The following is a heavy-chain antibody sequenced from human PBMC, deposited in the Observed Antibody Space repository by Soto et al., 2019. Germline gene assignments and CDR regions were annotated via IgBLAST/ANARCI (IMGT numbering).Heavy chain of an antibody. CDR3: ARADAGSNYGAFHD. J-gene: IGHJ4*03. D-gene: IGHD4-17*01. CDR2: INPNSGGK. CDR1: GYTYTDYY. V-gene: IGHV1-2*02. Sequence: SVKVSCKASGYTYTDYYMHWVRPAPGQGLEWMGWINPNSGGKNYAQTGQGRVTTSTDTSKSTLYMELRSLRAYDTAVYYCARADAGSNYGAFHDWGQGTMVTVSS.